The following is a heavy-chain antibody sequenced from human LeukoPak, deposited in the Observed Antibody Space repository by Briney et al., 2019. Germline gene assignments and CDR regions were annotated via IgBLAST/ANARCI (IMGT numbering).Heavy chain of an antibody. CDR2: IYYTGGT. CDR1: GGSITTSSYY. CDR3: ARHGGTRVTLVEVFYFDY. Sequence: SETLSLTRSVSGGSITTSSYYWGWVRQPPEKGLEWIGSIYYTGGTYYSPSLKSRVSISVDTSKNQFSLKLRSVTAADTAVYYCARHGGTRVTLVEVFYFDYWGQGTLVTVSS. V-gene: IGHV4-39*01. D-gene: IGHD4-11*01. J-gene: IGHJ4*02.